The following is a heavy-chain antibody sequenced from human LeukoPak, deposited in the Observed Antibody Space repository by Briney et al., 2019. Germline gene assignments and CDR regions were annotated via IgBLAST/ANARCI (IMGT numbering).Heavy chain of an antibody. Sequence: SVKVSCKAFGATLNIGHAFIWARQAPGRGLQWMGRIIPFLGEVNYAQNFQGRVSFTAHKSTATMYMEMKSLRLDDTAIYYCSPCGHAYDWFGPWGQGTLVTVSS. D-gene: IGHD5-12*01. V-gene: IGHV1-69*04. J-gene: IGHJ5*02. CDR1: GATLNIGHA. CDR2: IIPFLGEV. CDR3: SPCGHAYDWFGP.